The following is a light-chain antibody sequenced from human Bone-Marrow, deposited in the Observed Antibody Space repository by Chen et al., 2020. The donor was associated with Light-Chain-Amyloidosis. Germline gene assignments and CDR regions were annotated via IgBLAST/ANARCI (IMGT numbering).Light chain of an antibody. CDR3: QQASTYPPWT. CDR2: ATS. CDR1: QDVASG. J-gene: IGKJ1*01. V-gene: IGKV1-12*01. Sequence: DIQMTQSPSSVSASIGDRVTITCRASQDVASGVAWYQQKPGRAPKLLMYATSVLQSGVSLRFSGSGSGTDFSLTITSLQPEDLVVYYCQQASTYPPWTFGQGTKVEIK.